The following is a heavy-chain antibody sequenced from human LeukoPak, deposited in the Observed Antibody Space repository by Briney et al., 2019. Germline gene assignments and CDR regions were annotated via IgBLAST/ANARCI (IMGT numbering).Heavy chain of an antibody. CDR3: AREVVNYYGWGVNWFDP. V-gene: IGHV7-4-1*02. CDR1: GYTFTSYA. Sequence: GASVKVSCKASGYTFTSYAMNWVRQAPGQGLEWMGWINTNTGNPTYAQGFTGRFVFSLDTSVSTAYLQISSLKAEDTAVYYCAREVVNYYGWGVNWFDPWGQGTLVTVSS. J-gene: IGHJ5*02. D-gene: IGHD3-10*01. CDR2: INTNTGNP.